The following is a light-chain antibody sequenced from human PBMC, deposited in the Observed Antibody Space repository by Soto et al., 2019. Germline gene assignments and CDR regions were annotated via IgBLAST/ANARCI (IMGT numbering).Light chain of an antibody. Sequence: EIVLTQSPGIMYLSPGERAPLSCRASQTVGRSYLAWYQQKPGQAPRLLIFGTSTRATGIPDRFSGSGSGTDFTLTISGLQPEDFATYYCQQLTRYPSTFGGGTKVDIK. CDR2: GTS. CDR1: QTVGRSY. J-gene: IGKJ4*01. V-gene: IGKV3-20*01. CDR3: QQLTRYPST.